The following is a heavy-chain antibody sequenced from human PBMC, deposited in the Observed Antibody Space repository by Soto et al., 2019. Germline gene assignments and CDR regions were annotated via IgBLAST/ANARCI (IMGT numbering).Heavy chain of an antibody. CDR3: ARDERRYYYYGMDV. D-gene: IGHD1-1*01. V-gene: IGHV4-59*01. J-gene: IGHJ6*02. CDR1: VGSISSYY. CDR2: IYYSGST. Sequence: SETLSLTCTVSVGSISSYYWSWIRQPPGKGLEWIGYIYYSGSTNYNPSLKSRVTISVDTSKNQFSLKLSSVAAADTAVYYCARDERRYYYYGMDVWGQGTTVTVSS.